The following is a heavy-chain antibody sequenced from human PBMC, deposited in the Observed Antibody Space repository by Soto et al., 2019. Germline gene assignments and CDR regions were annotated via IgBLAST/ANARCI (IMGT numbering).Heavy chain of an antibody. CDR2: ISGSGGGT. CDR3: AKAGLVDSMYYYYGMDV. D-gene: IGHD3-22*01. Sequence: GSRRLSCAASRLTFSSYAMSSVRHAPGKFLEWVSIISGSGGGTYYADSVKGRFTISRDNSKNTLYLQMNSLRAEDTAIYYCAKAGLVDSMYYYYGMDVWGQGTTVTVSS. V-gene: IGHV3-23*01. J-gene: IGHJ6*02. CDR1: RLTFSSYA.